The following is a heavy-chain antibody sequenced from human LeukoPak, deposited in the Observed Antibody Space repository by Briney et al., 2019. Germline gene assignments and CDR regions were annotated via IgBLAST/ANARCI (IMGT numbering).Heavy chain of an antibody. V-gene: IGHV3-9*03. D-gene: IGHD3-3*01. CDR1: GFTFGDYT. Sequence: PGGSQRLSCVTSGFTFGDYTMHWVRQVPGKGLEWLSGITWDGGNIAYADSVKGRFTISRDNAKSSLYLQMNSLRNEDMAFYFCAKGYTFHGVAHDSGYFDYWGQGTLVTVSS. CDR3: AKGYTFHGVAHDSGYFDY. CDR2: ITWDGGNI. J-gene: IGHJ4*02.